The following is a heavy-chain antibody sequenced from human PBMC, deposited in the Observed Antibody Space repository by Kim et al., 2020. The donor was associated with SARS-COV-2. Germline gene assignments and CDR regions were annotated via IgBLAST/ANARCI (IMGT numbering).Heavy chain of an antibody. J-gene: IGHJ4*02. Sequence: GSTRYAQKFQRRVTMTRDTSTSTVYMALSSLRSEDTAVYYCAREQQLDHWGQGTLVTVSS. V-gene: IGHV1-46*01. D-gene: IGHD6-13*01. CDR2: GST. CDR3: AREQQLDH.